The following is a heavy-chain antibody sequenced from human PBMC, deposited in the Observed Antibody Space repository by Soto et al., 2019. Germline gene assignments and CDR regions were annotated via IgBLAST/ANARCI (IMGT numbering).Heavy chain of an antibody. CDR1: GGTFSSYA. D-gene: IGHD1-26*01. J-gene: IGHJ6*02. CDR2: IIPIFGTA. Sequence: ASLKVSCKASGGTFSSYAISWVRQAPGQGLEWMGGIIPIFGTANYAQKFQGRVTITADESTSTAYMELSSLRSEDTAVYYCASNRIVGLPAPNYGMDVWGQGTTVTVSS. V-gene: IGHV1-69*13. CDR3: ASNRIVGLPAPNYGMDV.